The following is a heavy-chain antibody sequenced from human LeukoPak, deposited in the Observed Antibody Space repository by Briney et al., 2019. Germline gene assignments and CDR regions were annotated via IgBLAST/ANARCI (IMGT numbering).Heavy chain of an antibody. CDR3: ARGHYDYVWGSYRYTAPDY. D-gene: IGHD3-16*02. Sequence: ASVKVSCKASGYTFTSYDINWVRQATGQGLEWMGWMNPNSGNTGYAQKFQGRVTMTRNTSISTAYMELSSLRSEDTAVYYCARGHYDYVWGSYRYTAPDYWSQGTLVTVSS. J-gene: IGHJ4*02. CDR1: GYTFTSYD. CDR2: MNPNSGNT. V-gene: IGHV1-8*01.